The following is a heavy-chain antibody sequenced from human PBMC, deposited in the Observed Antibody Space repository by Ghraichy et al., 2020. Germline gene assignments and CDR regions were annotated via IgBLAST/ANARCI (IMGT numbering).Heavy chain of an antibody. CDR1: GFIFSGSA. V-gene: IGHV3-73*01. D-gene: IGHD5/OR15-5a*01. CDR3: SRHVDDDRTDY. Sequence: GESLNISCAASGFIFSGSAMHWVRQASGKGLEWVCRIKRTGNTYATAYAASVQGRFTVSRDDSKSTAYLQMNSLKTEDSAVYYCSRHVDDDRTDYWGQGTLVTVSS. CDR2: IKRTGNTYAT. J-gene: IGHJ4*02.